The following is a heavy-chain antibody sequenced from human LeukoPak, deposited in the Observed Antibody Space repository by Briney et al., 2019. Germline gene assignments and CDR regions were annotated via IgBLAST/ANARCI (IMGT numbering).Heavy chain of an antibody. CDR2: ISYDGSNE. J-gene: IGHJ5*02. CDR1: GFTFNSYP. CDR3: ARGTTVAYNWFDP. D-gene: IGHD4-23*01. V-gene: IGHV3-30*14. Sequence: GGSLRLSCAASGFTFNSYPMHWVRQAPGKGLEWVAIISYDGSNEYYADSVKGRFTISRDTSKNTVYLQMNSLRADDTAVYYCARGTTVAYNWFDPWGQGTLVTVSS.